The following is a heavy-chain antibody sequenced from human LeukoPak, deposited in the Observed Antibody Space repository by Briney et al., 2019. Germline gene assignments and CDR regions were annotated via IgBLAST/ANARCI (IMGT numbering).Heavy chain of an antibody. D-gene: IGHD5-24*01. J-gene: IGHJ4*02. CDR2: ISGSGGST. Sequence: GGSLRLSCAASGFTVSSNYMSWVRQAPGKGLEWVSAISGSGGSTYYADSVKGRFTISRDNSKNTLYLQMNSLRAEDTAVYYCAKLRDGYPGGFDYWGQGTLVTVSS. CDR3: AKLRDGYPGGFDY. V-gene: IGHV3-23*01. CDR1: GFTVSSNY.